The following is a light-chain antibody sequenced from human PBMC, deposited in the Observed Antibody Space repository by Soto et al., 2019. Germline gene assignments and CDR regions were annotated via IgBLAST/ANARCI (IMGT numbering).Light chain of an antibody. CDR3: SSYTSSTTLVL. V-gene: IGLV2-14*01. CDR2: DVT. Sequence: QSALNQPASVSGSPGQAITMSCTGTSSDVGGYNYVSWYQQHPGQAPKLIIYDVTNRPSGVSNRFSGSKSGNTASLTISGLQAEDEADYYFSSYTSSTTLVLFGGGTKLTVL. CDR1: SSDVGGYNY. J-gene: IGLJ2*01.